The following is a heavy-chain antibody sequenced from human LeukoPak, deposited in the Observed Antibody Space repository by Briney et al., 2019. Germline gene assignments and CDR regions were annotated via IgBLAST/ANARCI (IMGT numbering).Heavy chain of an antibody. Sequence: GGSLRLSCAASGFTFSSYSMNWVRQAPGKGLEWVSSISSSSSYIYYADSVKGRFTISRDNSNNTLYLQMNSLSAEDTALYFCAKIMTPYCSSASCFIFDLWGQGTQVTVSS. V-gene: IGHV3-21*04. D-gene: IGHD2-2*01. CDR3: AKIMTPYCSSASCFIFDL. CDR1: GFTFSSYS. CDR2: ISSSSSYI. J-gene: IGHJ4*02.